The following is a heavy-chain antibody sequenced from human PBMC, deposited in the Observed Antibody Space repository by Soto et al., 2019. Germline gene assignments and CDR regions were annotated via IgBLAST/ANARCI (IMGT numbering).Heavy chain of an antibody. CDR2: IIPIFGTA. Sequence: GPSVKVSCTASGGTFSSYAISWVRQAPGQGLEWMGGIIPIFGTANYAQKFQGRVTITADESTSTAYMELSSLRSEDTAVYYCARDGMAAMVTRDYYGMDVWGQGTTVTVSS. V-gene: IGHV1-69*13. J-gene: IGHJ6*02. D-gene: IGHD5-18*01. CDR1: GGTFSSYA. CDR3: ARDGMAAMVTRDYYGMDV.